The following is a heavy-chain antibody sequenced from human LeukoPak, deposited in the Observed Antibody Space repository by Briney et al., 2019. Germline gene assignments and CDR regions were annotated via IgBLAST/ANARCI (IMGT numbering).Heavy chain of an antibody. D-gene: IGHD6-19*01. CDR1: GYTFTRHS. J-gene: IGHJ4*02. V-gene: IGHV1-46*01. Sequence: ASVKVSCKTSGYTFTRHSMHWVRQAPGQGLEWMGIINPNGGRTTYAQKIQGRVTMIRDMSTGTMYMEMSSLRSEDTAAYYCARDNNGWAWDYWGQGTLVTVPS. CDR3: ARDNNGWAWDY. CDR2: INPNGGRT.